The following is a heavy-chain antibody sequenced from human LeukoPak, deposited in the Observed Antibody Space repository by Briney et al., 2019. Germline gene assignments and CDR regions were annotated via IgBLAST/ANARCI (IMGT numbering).Heavy chain of an antibody. J-gene: IGHJ5*02. CDR2: TYYNPKWYN. V-gene: IGHV6-1*01. CDR1: GDSVSSNSAA. D-gene: IGHD2-21*01. Sequence: SQTLSLTCAIFGDSVSSNSAAWNWTRQSPSRGLEWLGRTYYNPKWYNDYAVTVKSRVNINPDTSKNQCSLQLNSVTPEDTAVYYCARGWLAKWFDLWGEETLVTVSS. CDR3: ARGWLAKWFDL.